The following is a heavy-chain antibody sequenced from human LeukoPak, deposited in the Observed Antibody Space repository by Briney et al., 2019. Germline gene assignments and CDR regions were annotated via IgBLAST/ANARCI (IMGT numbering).Heavy chain of an antibody. CDR2: ISGSGGST. CDR3: AKDSGSGSGSYYVXWARYYFDY. V-gene: IGHV3-23*01. Sequence: GGSLRLSCAASGFTFSSYAMSWVRQAPGKGLEWVSAISGSGGSTYYADSVKGRFTISRDNSKNTLYLQMNSLRAEDTAVYYCAKDSGSGSGSYYVXWARYYFDYWGQGALVTVSX. D-gene: IGHD3-10*01. J-gene: IGHJ4*02. CDR1: GFTFSSYA.